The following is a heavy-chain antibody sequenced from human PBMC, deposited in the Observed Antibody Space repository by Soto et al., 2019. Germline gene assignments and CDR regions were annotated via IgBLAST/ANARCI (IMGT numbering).Heavy chain of an antibody. D-gene: IGHD1-26*01. CDR2: ISSSSSTI. Sequence: GGSLRLSCAASGFTFSSYSMIWVRQAPGKGLEWVSYISSSSSTICYADSVKGRFTISRDNAKNSLYLQMNSLRDEDTAVYYCARTSSGSHGYFQHWGQGTLVTVSS. CDR1: GFTFSSYS. J-gene: IGHJ1*01. CDR3: ARTSSGSHGYFQH. V-gene: IGHV3-48*02.